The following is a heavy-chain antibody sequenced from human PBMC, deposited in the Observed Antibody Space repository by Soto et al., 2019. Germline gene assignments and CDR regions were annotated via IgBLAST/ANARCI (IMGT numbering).Heavy chain of an antibody. CDR3: SRASAVAGGSSNSLPNDY. D-gene: IGHD6-19*01. J-gene: IGHJ4*02. CDR1: GYTFTDYY. CDR2: INPTSGGT. V-gene: IGHV1-2*02. Sequence: QVQLVQSGAEVKKPGASVKVSCKASGYTFTDYYMHWVRQAPGQGLEWMGWINPTSGGTSYAQNFQGRVTMPKETSISTAYVELSRLSSDDTAVYYCSRASAVAGGSSNSLPNDYWGQGTLVTVS.